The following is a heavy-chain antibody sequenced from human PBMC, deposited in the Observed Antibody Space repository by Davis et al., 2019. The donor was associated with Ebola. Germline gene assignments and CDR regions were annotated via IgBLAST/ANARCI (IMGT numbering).Heavy chain of an antibody. J-gene: IGHJ4*02. CDR2: IYYGGST. CDR1: GGSISSSSYY. D-gene: IGHD3-22*01. Sequence: MPSETLSLTCTVSGGSISSSSYYWSWIRQPPGKGLEWIGYIYYGGSTNYNPSLKSRVTISVDTSKNQFSLKLSSVTAADTAVYYCARLSSDDSSGLQWGQGTLVTVSS. CDR3: ARLSSDDSSGLQ. V-gene: IGHV4-61*05.